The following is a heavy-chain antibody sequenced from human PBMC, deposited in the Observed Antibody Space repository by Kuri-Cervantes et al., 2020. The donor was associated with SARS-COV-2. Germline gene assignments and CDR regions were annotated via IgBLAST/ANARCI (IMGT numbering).Heavy chain of an antibody. CDR3: AKEWEMATVNPVYDF. Sequence: GESLKISCSASGFAFSTYSMSWVRQAPGKGLEWVSTISGSGGNTYYSDSVRGRFTISRDNSKNTLFLQKNNLRADDTAVYYCAKEWEMATVNPVYDFWGQGTLVTVSS. V-gene: IGHV3-23*01. CDR1: GFAFSTYS. D-gene: IGHD5-24*01. CDR2: ISGSGGNT. J-gene: IGHJ4*02.